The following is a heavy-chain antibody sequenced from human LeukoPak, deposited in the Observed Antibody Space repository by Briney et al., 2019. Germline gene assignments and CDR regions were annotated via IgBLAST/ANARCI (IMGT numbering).Heavy chain of an antibody. CDR1: GFTFSDYW. Sequence: GGSLRLSCGVSGFTFSDYWVTWVRQTPGKGLEFVANINQDGSVKNCVDSVKGRFTISRDNAKNSLFLQMSSLRVDDTAIYYCARDPGFSSFDYWGQGTLVTVSS. D-gene: IGHD6-13*01. CDR3: ARDPGFSSFDY. J-gene: IGHJ4*02. V-gene: IGHV3-7*01. CDR2: INQDGSVK.